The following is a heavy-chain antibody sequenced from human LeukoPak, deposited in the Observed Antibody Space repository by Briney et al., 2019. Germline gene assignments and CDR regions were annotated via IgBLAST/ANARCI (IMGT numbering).Heavy chain of an antibody. CDR2: ISGSGGST. CDR3: AKDKGSSGWYDPSWFDP. J-gene: IGHJ5*02. CDR1: GFTFSSYA. V-gene: IGHV3-23*01. D-gene: IGHD6-19*01. Sequence: GGSLRLSCAASGFTFSSYAMSWVRQAPEKGLEWVSAISGSGGSTYYADSVKGRFTISRDNSKNTLYLQMNSLRAEDTAVYYCAKDKGSSGWYDPSWFDPWGQGTLVTVSS.